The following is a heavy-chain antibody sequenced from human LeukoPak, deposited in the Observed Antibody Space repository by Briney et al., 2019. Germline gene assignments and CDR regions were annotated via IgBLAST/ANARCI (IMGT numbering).Heavy chain of an antibody. CDR1: GGTFSSYA. D-gene: IGHD5-18*01. V-gene: IGHV1-69*13. CDR3: ASAVDTAHSRTKYYFDY. J-gene: IGHJ4*02. CDR2: IIPIFGTA. Sequence: SVKASCKASGGTFSSYAISWVRQAPGQGLEWMGGIIPIFGTANYAQKFQGRVTITADESTSTAYMELSSLRSEDTAVYYCASAVDTAHSRTKYYFDYWGQGTLVTVSS.